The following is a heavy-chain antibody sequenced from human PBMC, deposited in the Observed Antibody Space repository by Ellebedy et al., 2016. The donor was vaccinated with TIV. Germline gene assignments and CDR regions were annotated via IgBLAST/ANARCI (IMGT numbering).Heavy chain of an antibody. Sequence: GESLKISCQGSGYTFTDYWIGWVRQMPGKGLEWMGLINHADSQTKYSPSFQGQVTISVDKSISTAYLQWSSLRASDTAMYHCAKFQLEDSKVVRGYFDNWGQGTLVTGSS. J-gene: IGHJ4*02. CDR3: AKFQLEDSKVVRGYFDN. V-gene: IGHV5-51*01. CDR2: INHADSQT. D-gene: IGHD3-10*01. CDR1: GYTFTDYW.